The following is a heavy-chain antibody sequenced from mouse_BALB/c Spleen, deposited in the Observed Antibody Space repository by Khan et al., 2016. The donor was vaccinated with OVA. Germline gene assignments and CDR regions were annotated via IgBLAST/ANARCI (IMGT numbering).Heavy chain of an antibody. V-gene: IGHV9-3-1*01. CDR1: GYTFTNFG. J-gene: IGHJ4*01. D-gene: IGHD2-10*01. Sequence: QIQLVQSGPELKKPGETVKISCKASGYTFTNFGMNWVKQAPGKGLKWMGWINTYTGEPTYADDFKGRFAFSLETSASTAYLPIINLKNEDTATYFWARPPYFSYVMVYGGQGTSVTVSS. CDR2: INTYTGEP. CDR3: ARPPYFSYVMVY.